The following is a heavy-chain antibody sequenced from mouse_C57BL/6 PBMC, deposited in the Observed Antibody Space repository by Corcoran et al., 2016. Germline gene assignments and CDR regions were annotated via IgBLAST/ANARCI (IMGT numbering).Heavy chain of an antibody. CDR1: GYTFTTYG. CDR3: ARRGYGSLYWYFDV. D-gene: IGHD1-1*01. V-gene: IGHV9-3*01. CDR2: INTYSGVP. Sequence: QIQLVQSGPELKKPGETVKISCKASGYTFTTYGMSWVKQAPGKGLKWMGWINTYSGVPTYADDFKGRFAFSLETSASTAYLQINNLKNEDTATYFCARRGYGSLYWYFDVWGTGTTVTVSS. J-gene: IGHJ1*03.